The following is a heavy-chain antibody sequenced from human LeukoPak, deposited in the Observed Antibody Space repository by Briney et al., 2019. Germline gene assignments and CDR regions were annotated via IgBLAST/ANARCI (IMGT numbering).Heavy chain of an antibody. D-gene: IGHD3-3*01. Sequence: SETLSLTCTVSGGSISSGGYYWSWIRQHPGKGLEWIGYIYYSGSTYYNPSLKSRVTISVDTSKNQFSLKLSSVTAADTAVYYCARDGRIRFPVTNWIDPWGQGTLVTVST. CDR3: ARDGRIRFPVTNWIDP. CDR1: GGSISSGGYY. CDR2: IYYSGST. J-gene: IGHJ5*02. V-gene: IGHV4-31*03.